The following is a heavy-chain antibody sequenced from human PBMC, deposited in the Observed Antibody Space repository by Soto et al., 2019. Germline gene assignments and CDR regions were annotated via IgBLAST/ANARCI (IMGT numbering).Heavy chain of an antibody. CDR2: MNPNTGNT. CDR3: ARRKERAGPNYLDY. V-gene: IGHV1-8*01. CDR1: GYTFSTYD. Sequence: GASVKVSCKTSGYTFSTYDINWVRQAPGQGLEWMGWMNPNTGNTGYAQKFRGRVTLTRNTSIGTAYMELMSLKTEDTAVYFCARRKERAGPNYLDYWGQGTLVTVSS. J-gene: IGHJ4*02.